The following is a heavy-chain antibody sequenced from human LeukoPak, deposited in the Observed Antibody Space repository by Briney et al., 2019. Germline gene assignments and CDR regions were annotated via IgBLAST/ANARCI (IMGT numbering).Heavy chain of an antibody. D-gene: IGHD3-22*01. V-gene: IGHV4-59*08. CDR3: GRHVGDSSGYLGFHWFGP. CDR2: IYNSVST. CDR1: GGSISSYY. Sequence: SETLSLTCTVSGGSISSYYWSWIRQPPGKGLEWIGYIYNSVSTNYNPSLKSRVTISVDTSKKQFSLKLSSVTAADKAVYYCGRHVGDSSGYLGFHWFGPWGQGTPVTVSS. J-gene: IGHJ5*02.